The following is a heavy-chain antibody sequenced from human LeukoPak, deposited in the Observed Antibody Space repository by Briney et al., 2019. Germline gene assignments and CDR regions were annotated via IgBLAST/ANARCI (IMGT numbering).Heavy chain of an antibody. V-gene: IGHV3-21*01. CDR2: ISSSSSYI. CDR1: GFTFSSYS. CDR3: ARGGAAAGTRSDY. D-gene: IGHD6-13*01. J-gene: IGHJ4*02. Sequence: GGSLRLSCAASGFTFSSYSMNWVRQAPGKGLEWVSSISSSSSYIYYADSVKGRFTISRDNAKNSPYLQMNSLRAEDTAVYYCARGGAAAGTRSDYWGQGTLVTVSS.